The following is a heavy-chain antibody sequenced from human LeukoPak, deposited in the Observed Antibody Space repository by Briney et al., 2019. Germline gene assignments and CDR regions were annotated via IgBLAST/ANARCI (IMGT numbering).Heavy chain of an antibody. D-gene: IGHD2-2*01. J-gene: IGHJ4*02. V-gene: IGHV4-39*01. CDR3: ARGAVPAAILAYFDY. CDR2: IYYSGSN. CDR1: GGSISSSSYY. Sequence: PSETLSLTCTVSGGSISSSSYYWGWLRQPPGKGLEWLGSIYYSGSNYYNPSLKSRVTISVNTSKNQFSLKLNSVTAADTAVYYCARGAVPAAILAYFDYWGQGTLVTVSS.